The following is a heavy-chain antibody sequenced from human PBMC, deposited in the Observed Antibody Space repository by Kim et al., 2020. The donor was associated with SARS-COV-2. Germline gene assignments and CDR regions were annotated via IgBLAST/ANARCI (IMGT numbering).Heavy chain of an antibody. J-gene: IGHJ4*02. CDR2: ISGDGGST. Sequence: GGSLRLSCAASGFTFDDYAMHWVRQAPGKGLEWVSLISGDGGSTYYADSVKGRFTISRDNSKNSLYLQMNSLRTEDTALYYCGGAPRKIDIVATMSLNWGQGTLVTVSS. CDR3: GGAPRKIDIVATMSLN. CDR1: GFTFDDYA. V-gene: IGHV3-43*02. D-gene: IGHD5-12*01.